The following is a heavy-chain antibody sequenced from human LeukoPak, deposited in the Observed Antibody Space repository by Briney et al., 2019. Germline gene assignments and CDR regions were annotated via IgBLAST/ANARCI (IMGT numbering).Heavy chain of an antibody. V-gene: IGHV3-33*06. CDR3: AKDASGPYSSLFDP. D-gene: IGHD6-19*01. CDR1: GFTFSNYG. Sequence: PGGSLRLSCAASGFTFSNYGMHWVRQTPGQGLEWVAVIWSDGSKTGYAHSVEGRFTISRDNSKSTLYLQMNSLRAEDTAVYYCAKDASGPYSSLFDPWGQGTLVTVSS. J-gene: IGHJ5*02. CDR2: IWSDGSKT.